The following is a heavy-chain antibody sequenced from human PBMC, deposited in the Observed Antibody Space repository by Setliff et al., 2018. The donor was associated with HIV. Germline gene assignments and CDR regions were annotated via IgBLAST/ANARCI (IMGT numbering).Heavy chain of an antibody. J-gene: IGHJ3*02. CDR3: ARIIMPRGGAFDI. V-gene: IGHV4-61*02. D-gene: IGHD3-10*01. CDR1: GGSISSGSYY. CDR2: IYTSGST. Sequence: TLSLTCTVSGGSISSGSYYWSWIRQPAGKGLQWIGRIYTSGSTNYNPSLKSRVTISVDTSKNQFSLKLNSVTAADAAVYYCARIIMPRGGAFDIWGQGTMVTVSS.